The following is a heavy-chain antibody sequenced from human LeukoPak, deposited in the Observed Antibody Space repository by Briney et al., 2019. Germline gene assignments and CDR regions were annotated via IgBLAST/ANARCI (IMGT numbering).Heavy chain of an antibody. CDR2: IRYDGSNK. CDR3: AKDHGAGIAAAGMEYYFDY. CDR1: GFTFSSYG. V-gene: IGHV3-30*02. J-gene: IGHJ4*02. Sequence: GGSLRLSCAASGFTFSSYGMHWVRQAPGKGLEWVAFIRYDGSNKYYADSVKGRFTISRDNSKNTLYLQMNSLRAEDTAVYYCAKDHGAGIAAAGMEYYFDYWGQGTLVTVSS. D-gene: IGHD6-13*01.